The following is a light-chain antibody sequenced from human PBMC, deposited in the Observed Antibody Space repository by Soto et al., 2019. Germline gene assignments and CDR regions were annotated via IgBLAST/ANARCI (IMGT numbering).Light chain of an antibody. V-gene: IGKV3-20*01. CDR2: ATS. J-gene: IGKJ1*01. CDR1: QSVSSSY. Sequence: EIVLTQSPGTMSLSPGKTTTLSCRASQSVSSSYLAWYQHKHGQAPRLLLYATSSRATGIPDRFRGSVSGTDGTISISRLETEDCSMYYCQQYANVPRSFGQGTKVDIK. CDR3: QQYANVPRS.